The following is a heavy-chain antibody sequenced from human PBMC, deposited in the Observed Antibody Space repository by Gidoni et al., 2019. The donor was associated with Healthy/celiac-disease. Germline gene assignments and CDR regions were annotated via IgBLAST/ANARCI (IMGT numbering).Heavy chain of an antibody. CDR2: INPNSGGT. D-gene: IGHD3-10*01. Sequence: QVQLVQSGAEVKKPGASVKVSCKASGYTFTGYYMHWVRQAPGQGLEWMGWINPNSGGTNYAQKFQGRVTMTRDTSISTAYMELSRLRSDDTAVYYCARDSGGSPNYYGMDVWGQGTTVTVSS. CDR1: GYTFTGYY. CDR3: ARDSGGSPNYYGMDV. V-gene: IGHV1-2*02. J-gene: IGHJ6*02.